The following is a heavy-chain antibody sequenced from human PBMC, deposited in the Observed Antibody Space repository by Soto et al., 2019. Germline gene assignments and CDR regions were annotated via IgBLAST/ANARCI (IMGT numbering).Heavy chain of an antibody. V-gene: IGHV1-3*01. J-gene: IGHJ6*02. CDR2: INAANGDT. D-gene: IGHD4-4*01. CDR1: GYTFTSYG. CDR3: ARENSNYSGMDV. Sequence: ASVKVSCKASGYTFTSYGIHWVRQAPGQRLEWMGWINAANGDTKYSPKFQSGVTMTRDTSTSTVYMELSSLRSEDTAVYYCARENSNYSGMDVWGQGTTVT.